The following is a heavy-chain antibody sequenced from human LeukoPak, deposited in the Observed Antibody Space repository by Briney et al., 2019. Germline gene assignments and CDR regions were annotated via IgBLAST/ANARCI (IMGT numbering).Heavy chain of an antibody. J-gene: IGHJ4*02. D-gene: IGHD6-13*01. CDR1: GFTFSGHP. V-gene: IGHV3-23*01. CDR2: ISSESSGT. Sequence: GGSLRLSCAASGFTFSGHPMSWVRQAPGKGLEWVSSISSESSGTYYADSLKGRFTISRDNSKNTLYLQMNSLRPDDTATYYCARRDSSSWYSLDFWGQGTLVSVS. CDR3: ARRDSSSWYSLDF.